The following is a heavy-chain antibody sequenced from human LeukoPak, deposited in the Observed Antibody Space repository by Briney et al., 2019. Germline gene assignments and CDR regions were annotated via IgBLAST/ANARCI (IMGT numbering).Heavy chain of an antibody. V-gene: IGHV3-53*01. Sequence: PGGSLRLSCAASGFTFDDYAMHWVRQAPGRGLEWVSVIYSGGSTYYADSVKGRFTISRDNSKNTLYLQMNSLRAEDTAVYYCARDSRSWYAGYYYYYMDVWGKGTTVTISS. D-gene: IGHD6-13*01. J-gene: IGHJ6*03. CDR1: GFTFDDYA. CDR3: ARDSRSWYAGYYYYYMDV. CDR2: IYSGGST.